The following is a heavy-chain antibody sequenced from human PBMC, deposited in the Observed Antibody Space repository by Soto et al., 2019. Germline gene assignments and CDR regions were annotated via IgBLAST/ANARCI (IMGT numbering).Heavy chain of an antibody. J-gene: IGHJ4*02. V-gene: IGHV3-33*01. Sequence: PGGSLRLSCAASGLTFSSYGMHWVRQAPGKGLEWVAFIWHDGGNKFYAESVKGRFTISRDNSKNTLYLQMTSLSAEDTAMYYCAGDAYVNTGFGKDYWGQGTLVTVSS. CDR3: AGDAYVNTGFGKDY. CDR1: GLTFSSYG. CDR2: IWHDGGNK. D-gene: IGHD3-16*01.